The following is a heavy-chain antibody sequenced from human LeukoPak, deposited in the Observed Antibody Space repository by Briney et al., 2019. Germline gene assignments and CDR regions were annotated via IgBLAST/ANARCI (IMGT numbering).Heavy chain of an antibody. CDR3: ATTKWFIGY. CDR2: VSGSGDST. Sequence: PGGSLRLSCATSGFNFDRYTIHWVRQAPGKGLEWVSSVSGSGDSTYYAESVKGRFSVSRDNSKNMLYLQMSSLRADDTAVYYCATTKWFIGYWGQGTLVTVSS. J-gene: IGHJ4*02. CDR1: GFNFDRYT. V-gene: IGHV3-23*01. D-gene: IGHD3-22*01.